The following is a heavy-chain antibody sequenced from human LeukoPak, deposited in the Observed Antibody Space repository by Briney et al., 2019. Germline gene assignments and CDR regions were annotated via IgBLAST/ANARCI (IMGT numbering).Heavy chain of an antibody. V-gene: IGHV4-59*01. CDR1: GGSISNKY. D-gene: IGHD5-24*01. CDR3: ARGLQGSMIDY. J-gene: IGHJ4*02. CDR2: IYYSGST. Sequence: SETLSLTCTVSGGSISNKYWSWTRQPPGKGLEWIGYIYYSGSTNYNPSLKSRVTISVDTSKNQFSLKLSSVTAADTAVYYCARGLQGSMIDYWGQGTLVTVSS.